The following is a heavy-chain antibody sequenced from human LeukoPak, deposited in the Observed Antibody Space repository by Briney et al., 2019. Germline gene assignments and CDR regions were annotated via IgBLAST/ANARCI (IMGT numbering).Heavy chain of an antibody. CDR1: GFIFIDYY. D-gene: IGHD2/OR15-2a*01. J-gene: IGHJ4*02. CDR2: ISTSGSIR. Sequence: PGGSLRLSCAASGFIFIDYYMSWLRQAPGKGVEWVSYISTSGSIRYYADSVKGRFTISRDNAKNSLYLQMNSLRAEDAAVYYCVRAGRNNIGYDYWGQGTLATVSS. CDR3: VRAGRNNIGYDY. V-gene: IGHV3-11*01.